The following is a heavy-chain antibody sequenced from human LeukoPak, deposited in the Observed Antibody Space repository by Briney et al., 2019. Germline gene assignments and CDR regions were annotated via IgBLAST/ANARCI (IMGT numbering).Heavy chain of an antibody. J-gene: IGHJ6*04. Sequence: GGSLRLSCAASGVTVSSNYMSWVRQAPGKGLECVSVIYSGGSTYYADSVEGRFTISRDNSKNTLYLQMNSLRAEDTAVYYCARERSRWEGYYYGMDVWGKGTTVTVSS. D-gene: IGHD1-26*01. CDR3: ARERSRWEGYYYGMDV. CDR1: GVTVSSNY. CDR2: IYSGGST. V-gene: IGHV3-53*01.